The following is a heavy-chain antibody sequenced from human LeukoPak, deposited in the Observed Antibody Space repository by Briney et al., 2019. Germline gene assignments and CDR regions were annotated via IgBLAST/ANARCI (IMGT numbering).Heavy chain of an antibody. J-gene: IGHJ4*02. D-gene: IGHD1-14*01. CDR3: ARADHLDS. Sequence: GESLKISCKGFGYSFTSHYIAWVRQMPGTGLEWMGLIRHGGLDIKYSPSFQGQVTFSVDNSINTAYLQWSSLKASDSALYYCARADHLDSWGQGNLVTVSS. CDR2: IRHGGLDI. V-gene: IGHV5-51*01. CDR1: GYSFTSHY.